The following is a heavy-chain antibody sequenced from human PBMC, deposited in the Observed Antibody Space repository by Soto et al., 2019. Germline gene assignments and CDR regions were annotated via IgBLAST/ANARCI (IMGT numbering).Heavy chain of an antibody. Sequence: QLQLQESGPGLVKPSETLSLTCTVSGDSISTSSYSWGWIRQPPGKALEWIGSIYYSGSTYYHPSVKNVATNPVDTPKNEFSLKLSAVTAADRAVYVFSRLSRSSCWDHYFRPWGQGTLVTVSS. D-gene: IGHD6-13*01. J-gene: IGHJ5*02. V-gene: IGHV4-39*01. CDR3: SRLSRSSCWDHYFRP. CDR1: GDSISTSSYS. CDR2: IYYSGST.